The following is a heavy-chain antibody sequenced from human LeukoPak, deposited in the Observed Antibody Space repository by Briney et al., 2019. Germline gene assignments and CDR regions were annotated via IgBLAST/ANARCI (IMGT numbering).Heavy chain of an antibody. V-gene: IGHV4-59*01. CDR3: ARVRGYYDSSGYDY. J-gene: IGHJ4*02. D-gene: IGHD3-22*01. CDR2: IYYSGST. Sequence: KASETLSLTCTVSGASISSYYWSWIRQPPGKGLEWIGYIYYSGSTNYNPALKSRVTISEDTSKNQISLKLGSVTAADTAVYYCARVRGYYDSSGYDYWGQGTLVTVSS. CDR1: GASISSYY.